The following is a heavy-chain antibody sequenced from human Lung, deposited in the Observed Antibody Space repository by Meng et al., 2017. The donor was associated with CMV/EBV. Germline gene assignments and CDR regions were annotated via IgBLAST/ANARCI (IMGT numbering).Heavy chain of an antibody. CDR1: GFTFSSYS. CDR3: ARAHYDYVWGSSLYYFDY. V-gene: IGHV3-48*04. J-gene: IGHJ4*02. D-gene: IGHD3-16*01. Sequence: GGSXRLXCAASGFTFSSYSMNWVRQAPGKGLEWVSYISSSSSTIYYADSVKGRFTISRDNAKNSLYLQMNSLRAEDTAVYYCARAHYDYVWGSSLYYFDYGXQETXVTVAS. CDR2: ISSSSSTI.